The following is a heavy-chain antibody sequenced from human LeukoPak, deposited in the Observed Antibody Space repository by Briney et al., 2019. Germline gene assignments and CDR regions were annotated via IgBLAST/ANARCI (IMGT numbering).Heavy chain of an antibody. D-gene: IGHD3-22*01. CDR3: ARLYDSSVGAFDI. J-gene: IGHJ3*02. V-gene: IGHV5-51*01. Sequence: GESLKISCKGSGYRFTNYWIGWVRQMPGKGLEWMGVIYPGDSDTRYSPSFQGQVTISADKSISTAYLQWSSLKASDTAMYYCARLYDSSVGAFDIWGQGTMVTVSS. CDR1: GYRFTNYW. CDR2: IYPGDSDT.